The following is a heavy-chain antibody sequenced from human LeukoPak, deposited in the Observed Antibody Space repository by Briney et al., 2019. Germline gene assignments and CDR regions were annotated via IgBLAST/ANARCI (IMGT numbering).Heavy chain of an antibody. CDR3: ARRGNDGCSSTSCFMGFDP. Sequence: GESLKISCKGFGYSFTSYWIGWVRQMPGKGLEWMGIIYPGDSDTRYSPSFQGQVTISADKSISTAYLQWSSLKASDTAMYYCARRGNDGCSSTSCFMGFDPWGQGTLVTVSS. V-gene: IGHV5-51*01. CDR1: GYSFTSYW. J-gene: IGHJ5*02. D-gene: IGHD2-2*01. CDR2: IYPGDSDT.